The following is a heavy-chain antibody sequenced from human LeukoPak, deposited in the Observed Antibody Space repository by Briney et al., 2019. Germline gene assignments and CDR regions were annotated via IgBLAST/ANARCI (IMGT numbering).Heavy chain of an antibody. D-gene: IGHD1-1*01. Sequence: SETLSLTCTVSGGSISSGGYYWSWIRQHPGKGLEWIGYIHYSGSTYYNPSLKSRVTISVDTSKNQFSLKLSSVTAADTAVYYCARVGLSVHNRYYFDYWGQGTLVTVSS. CDR1: GGSISSGGYY. CDR2: IHYSGST. J-gene: IGHJ4*02. CDR3: ARVGLSVHNRYYFDY. V-gene: IGHV4-31*03.